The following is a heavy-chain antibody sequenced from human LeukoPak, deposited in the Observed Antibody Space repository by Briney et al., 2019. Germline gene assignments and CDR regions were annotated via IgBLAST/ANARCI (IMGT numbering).Heavy chain of an antibody. J-gene: IGHJ4*02. CDR3: AKPRCGGDSCFLTPFDY. CDR2: IWYDGSTK. Sequence: GGSLRLSCAASGFSFSDYAIHWVRQAPGKGLEGVAVIWYDGSTKYYEDSVKGRFTISRDNSKNTLYLQMNSLRDEDTAVYYCAKPRCGGDSCFLTPFDYWGQGTLLTVSS. D-gene: IGHD2-15*01. V-gene: IGHV3-33*06. CDR1: GFSFSDYA.